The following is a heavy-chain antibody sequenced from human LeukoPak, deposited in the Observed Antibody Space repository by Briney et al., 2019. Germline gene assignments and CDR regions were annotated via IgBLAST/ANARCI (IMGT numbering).Heavy chain of an antibody. V-gene: IGHV3-21*01. CDR1: GFTFSSYS. D-gene: IGHD3-22*01. CDR3: ARDQSPPRYYYDSSGYDY. Sequence: GGSLRLSCAASGFTFSSYSMNWVRQAPEKGLEWVSSISSSSSYIYYADSVKGRFTISRDNAKNSLYLQMNSLRAEGTAVYYCARDQSPPRYYYDSSGYDYWGRGTLVTVSS. CDR2: ISSSSSYI. J-gene: IGHJ4*02.